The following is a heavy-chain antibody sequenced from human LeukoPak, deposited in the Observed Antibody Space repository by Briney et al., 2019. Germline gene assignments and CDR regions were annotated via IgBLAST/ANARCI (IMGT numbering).Heavy chain of an antibody. CDR2: ISYDGSNK. V-gene: IGHV3-30*18. Sequence: PGGSLRLSCAASGFIFSYYAMHWVRQAPGKGLEWVAVISYDGSNKYYEDSVKGRFTISRDNSKNTLYLQMNSLRAEDTAVYYCAKDAGGSGYFDYWGQGTLVTVSS. CDR3: AKDAGGSGYFDY. D-gene: IGHD3-10*01. CDR1: GFIFSYYA. J-gene: IGHJ4*02.